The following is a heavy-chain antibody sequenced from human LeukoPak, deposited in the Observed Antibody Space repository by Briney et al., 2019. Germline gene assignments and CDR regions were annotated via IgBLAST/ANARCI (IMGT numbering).Heavy chain of an antibody. V-gene: IGHV1-18*01. CDR1: GGTFSSYA. Sequence: ASVKVSCKASGGTFSSYAISWVRQAPGQGLEWMGWISAYNGNTNYAQKLQGRVTMTTDTSTSTAYMELRSLRSDDTAVYYCARFTPYYYDSSGYYIYWGQGTLVTVSS. J-gene: IGHJ4*02. CDR3: ARFTPYYYDSSGYYIY. CDR2: ISAYNGNT. D-gene: IGHD3-22*01.